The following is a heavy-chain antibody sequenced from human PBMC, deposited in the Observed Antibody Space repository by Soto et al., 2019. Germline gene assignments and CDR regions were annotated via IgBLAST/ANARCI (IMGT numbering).Heavy chain of an antibody. V-gene: IGHV4-31*11. Sequence: SETLSLTCAVSTESLSGDYWTWIRQHPGKGLEWIGYIYYSGSTYYNPSLKSRVTISVDTSKNQFSLKLSSVTAADTAVYYCARDRATVTYFDYWGQGTLVTVSS. CDR1: TESLSGDY. D-gene: IGHD4-17*01. CDR3: ARDRATVTYFDY. CDR2: IYYSGST. J-gene: IGHJ4*02.